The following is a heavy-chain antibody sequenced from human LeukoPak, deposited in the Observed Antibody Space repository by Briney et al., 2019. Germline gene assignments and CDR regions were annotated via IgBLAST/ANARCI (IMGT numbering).Heavy chain of an antibody. Sequence: VASVKVSCKASGYTFTTYAIHWVRQAPGQRLEWMGWISTYNDDRKYSPKFQGTVTITTDTSASTAYLELSSLRSEDTAVYYCARDRSSFSYAFDIWGQGTMVTVSS. J-gene: IGHJ3*02. V-gene: IGHV1-3*04. CDR3: ARDRSSFSYAFDI. CDR1: GYTFTTYA. CDR2: ISTYNDDR. D-gene: IGHD6-6*01.